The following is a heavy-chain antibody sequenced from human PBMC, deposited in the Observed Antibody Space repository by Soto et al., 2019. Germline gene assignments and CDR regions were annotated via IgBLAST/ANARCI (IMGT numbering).Heavy chain of an antibody. Sequence: EVQLVESGGGLVKPGGSLRLSCAASGFTFSNAWMSWVRQAPGKGLEWVGRIKSKTDGGTTDYAAPVKGRFTISRDDSKNTLYLQMNSLKIEDTAVYYCTTADIVVVPAATIGYYYYMDVWGKGTTVTVSS. V-gene: IGHV3-15*01. CDR1: GFTFSNAW. CDR2: IKSKTDGGTT. J-gene: IGHJ6*03. D-gene: IGHD2-2*01. CDR3: TTADIVVVPAATIGYYYYMDV.